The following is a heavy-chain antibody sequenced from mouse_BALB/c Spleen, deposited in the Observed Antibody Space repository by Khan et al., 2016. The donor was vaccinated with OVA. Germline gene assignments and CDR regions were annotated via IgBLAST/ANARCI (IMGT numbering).Heavy chain of an antibody. CDR1: GFTFNNYA. J-gene: IGHJ4*01. CDR2: ASSANNI. Sequence: EVELVESGGGLVKPGGSLKLSCAASGFTFNNYAMSWVRQIPEKRLEWVASASSANNIYYLDSVKGRFTISRDNARNILDLEMSSLRSEDTAMYYCARGYYYGELDYWGQGTSVTVSS. CDR3: ARGYYYGELDY. V-gene: IGHV5-6-5*01. D-gene: IGHD1-1*02.